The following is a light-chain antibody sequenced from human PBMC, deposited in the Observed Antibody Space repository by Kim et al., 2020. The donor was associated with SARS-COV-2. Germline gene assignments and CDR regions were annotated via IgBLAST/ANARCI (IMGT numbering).Light chain of an antibody. CDR2: GSS. V-gene: IGKV3-15*01. J-gene: IGKJ4*01. Sequence: VSPGERVTLSCRASQSVSSNLAWYQQKPGQAPRLLIYGSSTRATGIPARFSGSGSGTEFTLDISSLQSEDFAVYFCQQYDNWPPVTFGGGTKLEI. CDR1: QSVSSN. CDR3: QQYDNWPPVT.